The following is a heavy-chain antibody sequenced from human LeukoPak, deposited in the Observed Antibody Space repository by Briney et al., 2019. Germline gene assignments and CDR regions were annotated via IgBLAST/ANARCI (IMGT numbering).Heavy chain of an antibody. CDR3: AKGGYSYGRSGWYCVY. CDR1: GFTFSSYA. Sequence: TGGSLRLSCAASGFTFSSYAMSWARQAPGKGLEWVSAISGSGGSTYYADSVKGRFTISRDNSKNTLYLQMNSLRAEDTAVYYCAKGGYSYGRSGWYCVYWGQGTLVTVSS. CDR2: ISGSGGST. J-gene: IGHJ4*02. V-gene: IGHV3-23*01. D-gene: IGHD5-18*01.